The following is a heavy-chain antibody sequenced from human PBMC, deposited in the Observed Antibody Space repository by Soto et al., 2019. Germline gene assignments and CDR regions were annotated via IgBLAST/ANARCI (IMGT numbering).Heavy chain of an antibody. V-gene: IGHV4-59*01. D-gene: IGHD3-9*01. Sequence: SETLSLTCTVSGGYISSYYWSWIRQHPGKGLEWIGYIYYSGSTNYNPSLKSRVTISVDTSKNQFSLKLSSVTAADTAVYYCARLNYDILTGYYTPFDYWGQGTLVTVSS. CDR3: ARLNYDILTGYYTPFDY. CDR1: GGYISSYY. J-gene: IGHJ4*02. CDR2: IYYSGST.